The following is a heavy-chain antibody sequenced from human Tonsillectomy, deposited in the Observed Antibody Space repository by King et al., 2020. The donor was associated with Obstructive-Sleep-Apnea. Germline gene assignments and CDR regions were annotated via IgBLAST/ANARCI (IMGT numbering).Heavy chain of an antibody. CDR2: ISGSSTYT. J-gene: IGHJ5*02. V-gene: IGHV3-11*06. Sequence: VQLVESGGGLVKPGGSLRLSCAASGFTFSDYYMSWIRQAPGKGLEWVSCISGSSTYTNYSDSVKGRLTISRENAKNSLYLQMNSLRAEDTAVYYCARDLNYYDSSGYYPDGWFDPWGQGTLVTVSS. D-gene: IGHD3-22*01. CDR3: ARDLNYYDSSGYYPDGWFDP. CDR1: GFTFSDYY.